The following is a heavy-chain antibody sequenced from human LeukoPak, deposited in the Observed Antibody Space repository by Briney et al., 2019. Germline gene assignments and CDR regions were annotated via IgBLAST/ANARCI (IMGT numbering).Heavy chain of an antibody. D-gene: IGHD3-22*01. V-gene: IGHV4-39*07. CDR3: ARGGDYYDSSGYYLPDY. J-gene: IGHJ4*02. Sequence: TSETLSLTCTVSGGSISSSSYYWGWIRQPPGKGLEWIGSIYYSGSTYYNPSLKSRVTISVDTSKNQFSLKLSSVTAADTAVYYCARGGDYYDSSGYYLPDYWGQGTLVTVSS. CDR1: GGSISSSSYY. CDR2: IYYSGST.